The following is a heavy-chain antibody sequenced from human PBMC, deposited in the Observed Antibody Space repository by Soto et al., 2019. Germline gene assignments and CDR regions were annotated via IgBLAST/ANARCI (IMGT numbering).Heavy chain of an antibody. J-gene: IGHJ6*02. CDR2: IWYDGSNK. CDR3: ARDKIAAAGKPAVTYYYYYGMDV. CDR1: GFTFSSYG. V-gene: IGHV3-33*01. D-gene: IGHD6-13*01. Sequence: GGSLRLSCAASGFTFSSYGMHWVRQAPGKGLEWVAVIWYDGSNKYYADSVKGRFTISRDNSKNTLYLQMNSLRAEDTAVYYCARDKIAAAGKPAVTYYYYYGMDVWGQGTTVTVSS.